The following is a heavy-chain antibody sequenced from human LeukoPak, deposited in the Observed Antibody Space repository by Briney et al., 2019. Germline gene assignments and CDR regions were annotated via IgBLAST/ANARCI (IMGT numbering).Heavy chain of an antibody. J-gene: IGHJ5*02. V-gene: IGHV1-8*01. Sequence: ASVKVSCKASGYTFTTYDINWVRQATGQGLEWMGWMHPNSGNSGYAQKFQGRVTMTRNTSISTAYMELSSLKSEDTVVYYCARGRAGRKGWFDPWGQGTLVTVSS. CDR3: ARGRAGRKGWFDP. CDR2: MHPNSGNS. CDR1: GYTFTTYD.